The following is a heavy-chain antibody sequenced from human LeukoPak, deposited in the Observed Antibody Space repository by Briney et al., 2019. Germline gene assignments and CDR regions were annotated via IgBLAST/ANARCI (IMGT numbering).Heavy chain of an antibody. CDR2: INAGNGNT. D-gene: IGHD2-15*01. Sequence: GASVKVSCKASGYTFSSYAMHWVRQAPGQRLEWMGWINAGNGNTKFSHEFQGRVTITRDTSASTAYMELRSLRSDDTAVYYCARDSEGWELPGYWGQGTLVTVSS. CDR3: ARDSEGWELPGY. V-gene: IGHV1-3*01. CDR1: GYTFSSYA. J-gene: IGHJ4*02.